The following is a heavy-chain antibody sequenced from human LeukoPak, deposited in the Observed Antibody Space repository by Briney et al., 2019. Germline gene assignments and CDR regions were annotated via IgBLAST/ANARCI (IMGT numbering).Heavy chain of an antibody. CDR2: INWNGGST. D-gene: IGHD1-26*01. J-gene: IGHJ4*02. Sequence: GGSLRLSCAASGFTFDDYGMSWVRQAPGKGLEWVSGINWNGGSTGYADSVKGRFTISRDNAKNSLYLQMDSLRAEDTAVYYCAKVLSGSQDYWGQGTLVTVSS. CDR3: AKVLSGSQDY. CDR1: GFTFDDYG. V-gene: IGHV3-20*04.